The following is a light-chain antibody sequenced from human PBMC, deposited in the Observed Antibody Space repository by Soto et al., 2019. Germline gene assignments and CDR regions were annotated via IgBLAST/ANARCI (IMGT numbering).Light chain of an antibody. CDR1: QSMNDW. V-gene: IGKV1-5*01. CDR3: QQYISYPYT. Sequence: DIQMTQSPSTLSASVGDRVTITCRASQSMNDWLAWYQQKPGKAPKVLIYDASSLEGGVPSRFSASGSGTEFTLTISSLQPDDLATYYCQQYISYPYTFGQGTKVDIK. J-gene: IGKJ2*01. CDR2: DAS.